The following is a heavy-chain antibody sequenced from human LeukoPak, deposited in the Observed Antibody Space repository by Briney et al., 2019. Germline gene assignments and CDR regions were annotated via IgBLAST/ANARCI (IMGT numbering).Heavy chain of an antibody. Sequence: PGGSLRLSCAPSGSTFSSYAMHWVRHAPGKGLEWVGIISYDGSNKYYVDSVKGRFTFSRDNSKNTLYLQMNSLGAEDTAVYYCARDSAWLYYFDHWGQGTLVTVSS. CDR1: GSTFSSYA. CDR3: ARDSAWLYYFDH. V-gene: IGHV3-30-3*01. J-gene: IGHJ4*02. D-gene: IGHD5-12*01. CDR2: ISYDGSNK.